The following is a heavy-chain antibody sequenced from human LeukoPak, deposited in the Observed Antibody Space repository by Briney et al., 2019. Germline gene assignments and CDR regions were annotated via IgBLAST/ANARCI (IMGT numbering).Heavy chain of an antibody. J-gene: IGHJ6*03. CDR3: ARGQGAARNYYYYMDV. CDR1: GGTFSSYA. Sequence: SVKVSCKASGGTFSSYAVSWVRQAPGQGLEWMGGIIPIFGTANYAQKFQGRVTITTDESTSTAYMELSSLRSEDTAVYYCARGQGAARNYYYYMDVWGKGTTVTVSS. D-gene: IGHD6-6*01. CDR2: IIPIFGTA. V-gene: IGHV1-69*05.